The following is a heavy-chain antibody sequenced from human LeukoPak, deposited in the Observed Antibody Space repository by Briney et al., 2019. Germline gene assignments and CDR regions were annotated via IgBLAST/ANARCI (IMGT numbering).Heavy chain of an antibody. J-gene: IGHJ4*02. Sequence: PGESLKISCKGSGYSFTSYWIGWVRQMPGKGLEWMGIIYPGDSDTRYSPSFQGQVTISADKSISTAYLQWSSLKASDTAMYYCARRSDSSGYYYVKAFDYWGQGTLVTVSS. CDR3: ARRSDSSGYYYVKAFDY. V-gene: IGHV5-51*01. CDR1: GYSFTSYW. D-gene: IGHD3-22*01. CDR2: IYPGDSDT.